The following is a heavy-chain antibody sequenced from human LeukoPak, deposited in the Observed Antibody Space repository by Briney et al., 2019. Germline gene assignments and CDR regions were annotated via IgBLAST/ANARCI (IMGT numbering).Heavy chain of an antibody. CDR3: ATDPMAGPEQPTAGLRY. CDR1: GYTLTELS. D-gene: IGHD1/OR15-1a*01. Sequence: ASVKVSCKVSGYTLTELSMHWVRQAPGKGLEWMGGFDPEDGETIYAQKFQGRVTMTEDTSTDTAYMELNSLRSEDTAVYYCATDPMAGPEQPTAGLRYWGQGTLVTVSS. V-gene: IGHV1-24*01. CDR2: FDPEDGET. J-gene: IGHJ4*02.